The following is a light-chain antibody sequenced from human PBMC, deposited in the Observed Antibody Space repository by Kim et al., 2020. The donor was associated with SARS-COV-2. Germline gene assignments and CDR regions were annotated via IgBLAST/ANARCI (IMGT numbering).Light chain of an antibody. CDR2: GAS. CDR3: QQYGDSPYT. J-gene: IGKJ2*01. CDR1: RMVTSNY. V-gene: IGKV3-20*01. Sequence: LDPGERAPLPCKASRMVTSNYLAWDQQKPAQTPRLLIYGASISATGIPDRFSGSGSGTDFTLTINRLEPEDFAVFYCQQYGDSPYTFGQGTKLEI.